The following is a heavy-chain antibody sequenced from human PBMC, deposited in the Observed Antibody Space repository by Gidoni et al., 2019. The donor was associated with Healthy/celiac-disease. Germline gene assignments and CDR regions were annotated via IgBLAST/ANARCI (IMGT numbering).Heavy chain of an antibody. CDR3: ARDKDIVATKIYYYYGMDV. CDR1: GFTFSSYG. D-gene: IGHD5-12*01. V-gene: IGHV3-33*01. CDR2: IWYDGSNK. Sequence: GFTFSSYGMHWVRQAPGKGLEWVAVIWYDGSNKYYADSVKGRFTISRDNSKNTLYLQMNSLRAEDTAVYYCARDKDIVATKIYYYYGMDVWGQGTTVTVSS. J-gene: IGHJ6*02.